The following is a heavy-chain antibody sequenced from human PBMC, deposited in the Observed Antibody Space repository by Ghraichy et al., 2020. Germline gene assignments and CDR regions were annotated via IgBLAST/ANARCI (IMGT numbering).Heavy chain of an antibody. CDR3: ARATSGHFDS. V-gene: IGHV6-1*01. Sequence: SQTLSLTCAISGDSVSSNLVTWNWIRQSPSRGLEWLGRTYYRSKWFSDYVTSLQSRITVHSDTSKNQFSLQLNSVIFDDTALYYCARATSGHFDSWGQGTLVTVSS. J-gene: IGHJ5*01. CDR2: TYYRSKWFS. D-gene: IGHD1-26*01. CDR1: GDSVSSNLVT.